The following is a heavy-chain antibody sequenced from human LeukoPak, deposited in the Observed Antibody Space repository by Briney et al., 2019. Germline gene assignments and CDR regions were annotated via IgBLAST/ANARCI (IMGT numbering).Heavy chain of an antibody. J-gene: IGHJ6*04. CDR3: ARDAHVAMDV. CDR2: TRDKAKSYTT. V-gene: IGHV3-72*01. CDR1: GFTFSDHY. D-gene: IGHD2-21*01. Sequence: GGSLRLSCAASGFTFSDHYMNWVRQAPGKGLEWVGRTRDKAKSYTTEYAASVKGRFTVTRGDSKNSLSLQMNNVKTEDTAVYYCARDAHVAMDVWGKGTTVTVSS.